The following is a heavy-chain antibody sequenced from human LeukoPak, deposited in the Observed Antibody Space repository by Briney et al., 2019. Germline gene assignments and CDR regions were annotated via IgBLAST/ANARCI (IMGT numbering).Heavy chain of an antibody. D-gene: IGHD3-10*01. Sequence: SETLSLTCTVSGGSVSSGSYYWSWIRQPPGKGLEWIGYIYYSGSTNYNPSLKSRVTISVDTSKNQFSLKLSSVTAADTAVYYCARGWVYYGSGSYGYWGQGTLVTVSS. V-gene: IGHV4-61*01. CDR1: GGSVSSGSYY. CDR2: IYYSGST. CDR3: ARGWVYYGSGSYGY. J-gene: IGHJ4*02.